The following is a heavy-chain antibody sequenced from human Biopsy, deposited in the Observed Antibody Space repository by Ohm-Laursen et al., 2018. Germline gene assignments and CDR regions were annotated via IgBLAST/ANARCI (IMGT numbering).Heavy chain of an antibody. Sequence: GASVKVSCKVSGYSLTELSMHWVRQAPGQGLEWMGGSAPENGRIVYSQKFQGRVTMTEDTSTSTAYMEVWRLRSDDTAVYYCAADINVWNVNYWGQGTQVIVSS. V-gene: IGHV1-24*01. CDR1: GYSLTELS. J-gene: IGHJ4*02. D-gene: IGHD1-1*01. CDR2: SAPENGRI. CDR3: AADINVWNVNY.